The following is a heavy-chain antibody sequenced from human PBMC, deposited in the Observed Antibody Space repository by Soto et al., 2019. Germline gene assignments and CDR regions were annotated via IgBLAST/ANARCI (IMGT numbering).Heavy chain of an antibody. D-gene: IGHD2-15*01. CDR3: ASEKYCSGGSCYSGYYYYYYMDV. V-gene: IGHV3-7*01. CDR1: GFTFSSYW. J-gene: IGHJ6*03. CDR2: IKQDGSEK. Sequence: EVQLVESGGGLVQPGGSLRLSCAASGFTFSSYWMSWVRQAPGKGLEWVANIKQDGSEKYYVDSVKGRFTISIDNAKNSLYLQMNSLRAEDTAVYYCASEKYCSGGSCYSGYYYYYYMDVWGKGTTVTVSS.